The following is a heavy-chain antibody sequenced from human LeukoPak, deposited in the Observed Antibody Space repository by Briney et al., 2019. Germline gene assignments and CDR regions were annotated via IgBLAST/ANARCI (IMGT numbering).Heavy chain of an antibody. CDR2: IWYDGSNK. J-gene: IGHJ4*02. D-gene: IGHD6-13*01. Sequence: GGSLRLSCAASGFTFSSYGMHWVRQAPGKGLEWVAVIWYDGSNKYYADSVKGRFTISRDNPKNTLYLQMNSLRAEDTAVYYCAREAAAGTIYYFDYWGQGTLVTVSS. CDR3: AREAAAGTIYYFDY. V-gene: IGHV3-33*01. CDR1: GFTFSSYG.